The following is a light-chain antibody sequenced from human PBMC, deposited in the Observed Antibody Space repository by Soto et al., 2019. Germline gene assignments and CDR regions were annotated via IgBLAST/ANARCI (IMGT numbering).Light chain of an antibody. CDR1: QTVSSNY. CDR3: QQYNSYS. V-gene: IGKV3-20*01. J-gene: IGKJ1*01. CDR2: AAS. Sequence: EIVLTQSPGTLSLSPGERATLSCRASQTVSSNYLAWYQQKPGQAPRLLIYAASTRATGIPDRFSGSGSGTDFTLSISRLEPDDFATYYCQQYNSYSFGQGTKVDIK.